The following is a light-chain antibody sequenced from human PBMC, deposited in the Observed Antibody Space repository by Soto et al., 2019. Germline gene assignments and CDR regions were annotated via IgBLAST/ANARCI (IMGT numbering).Light chain of an antibody. CDR3: QQYYNWPPIT. CDR2: GAS. V-gene: IGKV3D-15*01. Sequence: EIVLTQSPGTLSLSPGERATLSCRASQSVSNNYLAWYQQKPGQAPRLLIYGASNRATGIPDRFNGSGSGTEFTLTISSLQSEDFAVYYCQQYYNWPPITFGQGTRLEIK. J-gene: IGKJ5*01. CDR1: QSVSNN.